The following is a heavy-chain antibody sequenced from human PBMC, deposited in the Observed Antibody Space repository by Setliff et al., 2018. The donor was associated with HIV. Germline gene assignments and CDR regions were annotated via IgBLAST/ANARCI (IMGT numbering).Heavy chain of an antibody. Sequence: SETLSLTCAVSGGSLTTGGAYWSWVRQPAGKALEWIGHIYVSRNTMYNPSLRSRVTISLDRSNNQFSLNLSSLTAADTAVYFCARRGGYSDSDRQPFYYWVQGSQVTV. D-gene: IGHD3-16*01. CDR3: ARRGGYSDSDRQPFYY. CDR1: GGSLTTGGAY. V-gene: IGHV4-61*09. J-gene: IGHJ4*02. CDR2: IYVSRNT.